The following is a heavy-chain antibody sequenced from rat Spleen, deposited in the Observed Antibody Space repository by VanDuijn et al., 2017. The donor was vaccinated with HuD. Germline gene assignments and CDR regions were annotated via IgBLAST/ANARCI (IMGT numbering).Heavy chain of an antibody. V-gene: IGHV5-25*01. CDR1: GFTFSSFA. J-gene: IGHJ1*01. D-gene: IGHD2-2*01. CDR2: ISTGGGNT. CDR3: ARAGYLRDWYFDF. Sequence: EVQLVESGGGLVQPGRSLKLSCVASGFTFSSFAMAWVRQAPKKGLEWIASISTGGGNTYYRDSVKGRFTISRDNAKSSLYLQMDSLRSEDTATYYCARAGYLRDWYFDFWGPGTVVTVSS.